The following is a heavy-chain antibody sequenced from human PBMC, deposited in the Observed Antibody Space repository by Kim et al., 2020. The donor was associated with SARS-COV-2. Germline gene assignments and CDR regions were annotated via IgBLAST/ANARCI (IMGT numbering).Heavy chain of an antibody. J-gene: IGHJ6*02. CDR1: GFTFGDYA. Sequence: GGSLRLSCTASGFTFGDYAMSWFRQAPGKGLEWVGFIRSKAYGGTTEYAASVKGRFTISRDDSKSIAYLQMNSLKTEDTAVYYCTFCRDGYNCVHYYGMDVWGQGTTVTVSS. D-gene: IGHD5-12*01. CDR2: IRSKAYGGTT. V-gene: IGHV3-49*03. CDR3: TFCRDGYNCVHYYGMDV.